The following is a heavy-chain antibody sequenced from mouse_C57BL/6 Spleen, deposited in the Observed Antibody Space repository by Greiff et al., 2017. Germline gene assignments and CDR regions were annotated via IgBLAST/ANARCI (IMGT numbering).Heavy chain of an antibody. D-gene: IGHD2-2*01. CDR3: ARSRSYGNDGYLDD. Sequence: EVQLQQSGPELVKPGASVKIPCKASGYTFTDYNMDWVKQSHGKSLEWIGDINPNNGGTIYNQKFKGKATLTVDKSSSTAYMELRSLTSEDTAVYYCARSRSYGNDGYLDDWGQGTTLTVSS. CDR2: INPNNGGT. V-gene: IGHV1-18*01. J-gene: IGHJ2*01. CDR1: GYTFTDYN.